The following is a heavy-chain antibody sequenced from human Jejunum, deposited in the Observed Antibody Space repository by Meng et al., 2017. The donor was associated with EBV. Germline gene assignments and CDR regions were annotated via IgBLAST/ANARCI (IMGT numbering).Heavy chain of an antibody. CDR1: RWSFSGYY. CDR3: ARVAFSYTTRSLDS. CDR2: INHSGST. V-gene: IGHV4-34*02. Sequence: VRLQKWGGGLLKPSGTLSLTCAVYRWSFSGYYWSWIRQHPGKGLEWIGEINHSGSTNYNPSLRSRVTISVETSKNQFSLRLNSVTAADTAVYYCARVAFSYTTRSLDSWGQGTLVTVSS. J-gene: IGHJ4*02. D-gene: IGHD3-16*02.